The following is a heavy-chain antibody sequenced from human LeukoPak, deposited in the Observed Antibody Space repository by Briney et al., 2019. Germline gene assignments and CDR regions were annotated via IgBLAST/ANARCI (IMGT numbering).Heavy chain of an antibody. CDR3: ARVSWFPGTSYYYMDV. J-gene: IGHJ6*03. D-gene: IGHD1-1*01. Sequence: SETLSLTCTVSGGSISSYYWSWIRQPPGKGLVWIGYIHYSGSTNYSPSLKSRVTISVDTSKNQFSLNLTSVTAADLAVYYCARVSWFPGTSYYYMDVWGKGTTVTVSS. CDR2: IHYSGST. CDR1: GGSISSYY. V-gene: IGHV4-59*01.